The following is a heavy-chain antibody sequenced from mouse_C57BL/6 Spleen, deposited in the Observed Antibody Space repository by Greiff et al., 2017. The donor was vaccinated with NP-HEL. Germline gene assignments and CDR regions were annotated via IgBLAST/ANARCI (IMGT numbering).Heavy chain of an antibody. D-gene: IGHD1-1*01. CDR3: ARSLPSGSSQYWYFDV. CDR2: INPSSGYT. CDR1: GYTFTSYW. V-gene: IGHV1-7*01. Sequence: VQLQQSGAELAKPGASVKLSCKASGYTFTSYWMHWVKQRHGQGLEWIGYINPSSGYTTYNQKFKDKATLTADQSASTAYMQLSSLTYEDSAVYYCARSLPSGSSQYWYFDVWGTGTTVTVSS. J-gene: IGHJ1*03.